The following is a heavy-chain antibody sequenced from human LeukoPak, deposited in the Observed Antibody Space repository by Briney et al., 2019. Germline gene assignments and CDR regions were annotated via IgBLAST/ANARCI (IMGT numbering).Heavy chain of an antibody. CDR3: ARTVDSSGPYFDS. CDR1: GYSFTSHW. Sequence: GESLKISCKGSGYSFTSHWIGWVRQMPGKGLEWMGIIYPGDSDTRYSPSFQGQVTISADKSISTAFLQWSGLQASDTAVYYCARTVDSSGPYFDSWGQGTLVTVSS. CDR2: IYPGDSDT. J-gene: IGHJ4*02. V-gene: IGHV5-51*01. D-gene: IGHD3-22*01.